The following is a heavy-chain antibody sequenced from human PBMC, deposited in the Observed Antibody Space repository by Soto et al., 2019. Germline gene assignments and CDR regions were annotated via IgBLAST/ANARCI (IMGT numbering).Heavy chain of an antibody. CDR1: GFTFSSYS. CDR3: ARDPPILGVFWSGFGAFDI. CDR2: ISSSSSTI. D-gene: IGHD3-3*01. V-gene: IGHV3-48*01. Sequence: GGSLRLSCAASGFTFSSYSMNWVRQAPGKGLEWVSYISSSSSTIYYADSVKGRFTISRDNAKNSLYLQMNSLRAEDTAVYYCARDPPILGVFWSGFGAFDIWGQGTMVTVSS. J-gene: IGHJ3*02.